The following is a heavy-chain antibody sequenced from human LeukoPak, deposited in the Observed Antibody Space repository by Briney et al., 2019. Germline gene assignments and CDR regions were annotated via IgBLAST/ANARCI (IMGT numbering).Heavy chain of an antibody. D-gene: IGHD5-18*01. CDR2: ISYDGGNK. V-gene: IGHV3-30-3*01. Sequence: PGRSLRLSCAASGFTFSSYAMHWVRQAPGKGLEWVAVISYDGGNKYYADSVKGRFTISRDNSKNTLYLQMNSLRAEDTAVYYCARGLDTSDFDYWGQGTLVTVSS. J-gene: IGHJ4*02. CDR3: ARGLDTSDFDY. CDR1: GFTFSSYA.